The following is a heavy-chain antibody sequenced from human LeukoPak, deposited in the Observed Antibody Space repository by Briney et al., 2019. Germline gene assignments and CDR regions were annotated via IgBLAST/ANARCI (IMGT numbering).Heavy chain of an antibody. Sequence: PGGSLRLSCAASGFTFSSYAMHWVRQAPGEGLEWVAVISYDGSNKYYADSVKGRFTISRDNSKNTLYLQMNSLRAEDTAVYYCARDVDIVATTENYFDYWGQGTLVTVSS. CDR2: ISYDGSNK. D-gene: IGHD5-12*01. J-gene: IGHJ4*02. CDR1: GFTFSSYA. CDR3: ARDVDIVATTENYFDY. V-gene: IGHV3-30-3*01.